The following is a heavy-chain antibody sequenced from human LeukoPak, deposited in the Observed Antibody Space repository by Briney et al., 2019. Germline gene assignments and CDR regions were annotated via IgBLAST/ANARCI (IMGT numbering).Heavy chain of an antibody. CDR1: GFTFSSYN. Sequence: AGGSLRLSCAASGFTFSSYNMNWVRQAPGKGLEWVSSISTSSSYIYYADSVKGRFTISRDNAKNSLYLQMNSLRAEDTAVYYCARDLVDYCSGGSCSRFDYWGQGTLVTVSS. J-gene: IGHJ4*02. CDR3: ARDLVDYCSGGSCSRFDY. D-gene: IGHD2-15*01. CDR2: ISTSSSYI. V-gene: IGHV3-21*01.